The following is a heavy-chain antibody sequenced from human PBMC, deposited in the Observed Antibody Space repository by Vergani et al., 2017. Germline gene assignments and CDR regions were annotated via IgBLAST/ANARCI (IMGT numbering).Heavy chain of an antibody. V-gene: IGHV1-18*01. Sequence: QVQLVQSGAEVKKLGASVKVSCKAFGYTFTSYGISWVRQAPGQGLEWMGWISAYNGNTNYAQKLQGRVTMTTDTSTSTAYMELRSLRSDDTAVYYCARDRSTTIVVVPAASYMDVWGKGTTVTVSS. CDR3: ARDRSTTIVVVPAASYMDV. J-gene: IGHJ6*03. CDR1: GYTFTSYG. CDR2: ISAYNGNT. D-gene: IGHD2-2*01.